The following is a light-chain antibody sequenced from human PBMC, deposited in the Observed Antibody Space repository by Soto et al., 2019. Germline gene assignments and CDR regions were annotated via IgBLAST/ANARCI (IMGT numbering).Light chain of an antibody. CDR3: QQYYNYST. CDR1: QTLSSW. J-gene: IGKJ1*01. Sequence: DIQMTQSPSTLPASVGDRVTITCRASQTLSSWLAWYQQKPGKAPDLLIYDASRLAGGVPSRFSCSESGTEFTSTIRSLQPDDFATYFCQQYYNYSTFGQGTKVEVK. CDR2: DAS. V-gene: IGKV1-5*01.